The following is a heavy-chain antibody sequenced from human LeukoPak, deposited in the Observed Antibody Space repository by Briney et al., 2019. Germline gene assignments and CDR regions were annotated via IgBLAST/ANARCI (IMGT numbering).Heavy chain of an antibody. CDR3: ATGVWSGYPYYFDY. Sequence: GASVKVSCKVSGYTLTELSMHWVRQAPGKGLEWMGGFDPEDGETIYAQKFQGRVTMTEDTSTDTAYMELSSLRSEDTAVYYCATGVWSGYPYYFDYWGQGTLVTVSS. D-gene: IGHD3-3*01. J-gene: IGHJ4*02. CDR2: FDPEDGET. V-gene: IGHV1-24*01. CDR1: GYTLTELS.